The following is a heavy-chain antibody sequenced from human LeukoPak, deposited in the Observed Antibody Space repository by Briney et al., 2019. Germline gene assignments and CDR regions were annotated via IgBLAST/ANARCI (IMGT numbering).Heavy chain of an antibody. V-gene: IGHV4-34*01. CDR2: INHGGST. Sequence: SETLSLTCAVYGGSFSGYYWSWIRQPPGKGLEWIGEINHGGSTNYNPSLKSRVTISVDTSKNQFSLKLSSATAADTAVYYCARVDSNNWYDSRGYFDYWGQGTLVTVSS. J-gene: IGHJ4*02. CDR3: ARVDSNNWYDSRGYFDY. D-gene: IGHD6-13*01. CDR1: GGSFSGYY.